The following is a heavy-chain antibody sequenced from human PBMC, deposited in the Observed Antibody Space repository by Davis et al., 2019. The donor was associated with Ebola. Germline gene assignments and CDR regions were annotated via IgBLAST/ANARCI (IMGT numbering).Heavy chain of an antibody. V-gene: IGHV3-73*01. CDR3: SIAAAGTNDY. Sequence: GESLTISCAASGFPFRCSSMHWVRPASGPGLAWFGLLRSKATRYATAYAASVNGRFTISRDDSTNTAYLQMNSLKTEDTAVYYCSIAAAGTNDYWGQGTLVTVSS. J-gene: IGHJ4*02. D-gene: IGHD6-13*01. CDR1: GFPFRCSS. CDR2: LRSKATRYAT.